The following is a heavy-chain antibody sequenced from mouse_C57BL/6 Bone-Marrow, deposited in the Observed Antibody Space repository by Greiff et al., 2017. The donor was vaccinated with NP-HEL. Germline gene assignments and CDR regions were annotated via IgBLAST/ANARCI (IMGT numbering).Heavy chain of an antibody. D-gene: IGHD1-1*01. CDR3: TRVYITTFDD. V-gene: IGHV5-9-1*02. Sequence: EVKLVESGEGLVKPGGSLKLSCAASGFTFSSYAMSWVRQTPEKRLEWVAYISSGGDYIYYADTVKGRFTISRDNARNPLSLQILSLQSDSSSLFDGTRVYITTFDDWGQGTTHTVSA. CDR2: ISSGGDYI. J-gene: IGHJ2*01. CDR1: GFTFSSYA.